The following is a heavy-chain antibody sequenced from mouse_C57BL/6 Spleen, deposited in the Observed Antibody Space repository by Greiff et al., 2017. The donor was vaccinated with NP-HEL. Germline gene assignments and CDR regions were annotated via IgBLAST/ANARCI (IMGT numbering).Heavy chain of an antibody. J-gene: IGHJ3*01. CDR1: GYTFTDYY. CDR2: IYPGSGNT. Sequence: QVQLQQSGAELVRPGASVKLSCKASGYTFTDYYINWVKQRPGQGLEWIARIYPGSGNTYYNEKFKGKATLTAEKSSSTAYMQLSSLTSEDSAVYFCARADSSGYFAYWGQGTLVTVSA. D-gene: IGHD3-2*02. V-gene: IGHV1-76*01. CDR3: ARADSSGYFAY.